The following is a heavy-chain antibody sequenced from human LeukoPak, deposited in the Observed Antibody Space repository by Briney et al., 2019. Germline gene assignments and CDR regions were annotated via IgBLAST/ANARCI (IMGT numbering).Heavy chain of an antibody. Sequence: SETRSLTCTVSGGSISSYYWSWIRQPPGKGLEWIGYIYYSGSTNYNPSLKSRVTISVDTSKNQFSLKLSSVTAADTAVYYCARDGYKPPGFDYWGQGTLVTVSS. CDR2: IYYSGST. V-gene: IGHV4-59*08. J-gene: IGHJ4*02. D-gene: IGHD5-24*01. CDR1: GGSISSYY. CDR3: ARDGYKPPGFDY.